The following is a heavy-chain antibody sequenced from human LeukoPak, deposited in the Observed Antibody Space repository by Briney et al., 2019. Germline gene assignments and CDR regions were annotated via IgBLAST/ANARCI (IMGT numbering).Heavy chain of an antibody. CDR2: INPSSGGT. D-gene: IGHD3-10*01. Sequence: GASVKVSCKASGYTFTAYYMHWVRQDPGQGLEWMGWINPSSGGTNYAQKFQGRVIMTRDTSISTAYMELSRLRSDDTAVYYCASPSNYGSGSQLNYWGQGTLVTVSS. V-gene: IGHV1-2*02. CDR3: ASPSNYGSGSQLNY. J-gene: IGHJ4*02. CDR1: GYTFTAYY.